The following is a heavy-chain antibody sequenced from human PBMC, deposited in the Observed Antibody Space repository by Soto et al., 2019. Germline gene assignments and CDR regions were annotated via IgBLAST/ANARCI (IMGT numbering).Heavy chain of an antibody. D-gene: IGHD1-26*01. J-gene: IGHJ5*02. CDR1: GFTFSDYY. Sequence: GGSLRLSCAASGFTFSDYYMSWIRQAPGKGLEWVSYISSSGSTIYYADSVKGRFTISRDNAKNSLYLQMNSLRAEDTAVYYCARSSYSTDNWFDPWGQGTLVTVSS. V-gene: IGHV3-11*01. CDR3: ARSSYSTDNWFDP. CDR2: ISSSGSTI.